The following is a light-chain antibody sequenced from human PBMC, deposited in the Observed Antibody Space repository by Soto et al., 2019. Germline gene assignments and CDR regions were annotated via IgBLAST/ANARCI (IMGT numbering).Light chain of an antibody. J-gene: IGKJ4*01. V-gene: IGKV3-11*01. Sequence: EIVLTQSPATLSLSPGERATLSCRASQSVSSYLAWYQQKPGQAPRLLIYDASNRATGIPARFSGSRSGTDFTLTISRLEPEDFAVYYCQQRSIWPLTFGGGTKVEIK. CDR1: QSVSSY. CDR3: QQRSIWPLT. CDR2: DAS.